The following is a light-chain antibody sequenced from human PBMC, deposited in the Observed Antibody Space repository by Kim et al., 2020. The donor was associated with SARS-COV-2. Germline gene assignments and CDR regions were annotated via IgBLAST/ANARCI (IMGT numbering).Light chain of an antibody. CDR2: GKN. J-gene: IGLJ3*02. V-gene: IGLV3-19*01. Sequence: LGQTVRITCQGDSLRSYDASWYQQRPGQAPVLVIYGKNNRPSGIPDRFSGSSSGNTASLTITGAQAEDEADYYCNSRDSSGNHWVFGGGTQLTVL. CDR1: SLRSYD. CDR3: NSRDSSGNHWV.